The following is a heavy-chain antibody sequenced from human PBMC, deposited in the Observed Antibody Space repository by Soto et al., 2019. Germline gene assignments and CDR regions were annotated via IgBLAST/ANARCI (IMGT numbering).Heavy chain of an antibody. J-gene: IGHJ4*02. Sequence: GGSLRLSCAASGFTFRTYYMIWVRQAPGKGLEWVASISAGSSNIYYAPSVKGRFTISRDNAKNLLFLQTNSLRADDTAVYYCARQYPSSSRHFDHWGQGTLVTVSS. V-gene: IGHV3-21*01. CDR1: GFTFRTYY. D-gene: IGHD6-6*01. CDR3: ARQYPSSSRHFDH. CDR2: ISAGSSNI.